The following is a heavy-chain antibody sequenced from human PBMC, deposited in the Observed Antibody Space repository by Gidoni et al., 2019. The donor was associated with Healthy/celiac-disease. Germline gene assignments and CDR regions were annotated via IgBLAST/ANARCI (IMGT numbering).Heavy chain of an antibody. Sequence: QLQLQESGTGLVNASETLSLPGTGAGGPISRCCYYWVWVRQPPGKGLEWIGSIYYSGSTYYNPALKSRVTISVDTSKNQFSLKLSSVTAADTAVYYCARPRYSGSYVVDYWGQGTLVTVSS. D-gene: IGHD1-26*01. CDR1: GGPISRCCYY. CDR3: ARPRYSGSYVVDY. V-gene: IGHV4-39*01. J-gene: IGHJ4*02. CDR2: IYYSGST.